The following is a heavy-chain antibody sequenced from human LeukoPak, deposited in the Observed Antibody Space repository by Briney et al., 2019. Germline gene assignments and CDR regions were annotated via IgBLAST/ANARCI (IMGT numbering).Heavy chain of an antibody. CDR2: INHSGST. J-gene: IGHJ5*02. D-gene: IGHD2-15*01. Sequence: PSETLSLTCAVYGGSFSGYYWSWIRQPPGKGLEWIGEINHSGSTNYNPSLKSRVTISVDTPKNQFSLKLSSVTAADTAVYYCARGGHCNGGSCYRGFDPWGQGTLVTVSS. CDR1: GGSFSGYY. V-gene: IGHV4-34*01. CDR3: ARGGHCNGGSCYRGFDP.